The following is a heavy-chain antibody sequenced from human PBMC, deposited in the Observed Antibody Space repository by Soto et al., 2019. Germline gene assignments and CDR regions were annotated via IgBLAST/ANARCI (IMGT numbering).Heavy chain of an antibody. J-gene: IGHJ4*02. V-gene: IGHV3-48*01. D-gene: IGHD3-22*01. CDR1: GFTFSDYS. CDR3: ARDPLYSDSTGYYFDY. Sequence: PGGSLRLSCAASGFTFSDYSMSWVRQAPGKGLEWISYISGDSSTIYYADSVRGRFTISRDNAKKSLSLQMNSLRAEDTAVYYCARDPLYSDSTGYYFDYWGQGNLVTVSS. CDR2: ISGDSSTI.